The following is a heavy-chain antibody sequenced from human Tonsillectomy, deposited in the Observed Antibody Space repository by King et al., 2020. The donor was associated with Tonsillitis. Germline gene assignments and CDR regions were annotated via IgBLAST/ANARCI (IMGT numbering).Heavy chain of an antibody. CDR1: GFTFSSYA. CDR3: VKAIAAAGTKQPFDY. CDR2: ISGSGGST. D-gene: IGHD6-13*01. Sequence: VQLVESGGGLVQPGGSLRLSCAASGFTFSSYAMSWVRQAPGKGLEWVSAISGSGGSTYYADSVKGRFTISRDNSKNTLYLQMNNLRAEDTAVYYCVKAIAAAGTKQPFDYWGQGPLVTVSS. J-gene: IGHJ4*02. V-gene: IGHV3-23*04.